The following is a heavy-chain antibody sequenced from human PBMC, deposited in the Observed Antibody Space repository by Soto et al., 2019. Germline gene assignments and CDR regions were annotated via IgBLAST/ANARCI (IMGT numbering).Heavy chain of an antibody. CDR1: GGTFSSYA. J-gene: IGHJ4*02. D-gene: IGHD5-12*01. CDR3: ARRVWRDGYIYYFDY. V-gene: IGHV1-69*13. CDR2: IIPIFGTA. Sequence: SVKVSCKASGGTFSSYAISWVRQAPGQGLEWMGGIIPIFGTANYAQKFQGRVTITADESTSTAYMELSSLRSEDTAVYYCARRVWRDGYIYYFDYWGQGTLVTVSS.